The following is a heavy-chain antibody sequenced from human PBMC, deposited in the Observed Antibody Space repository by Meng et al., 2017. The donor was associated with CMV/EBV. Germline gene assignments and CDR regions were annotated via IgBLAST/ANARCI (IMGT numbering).Heavy chain of an antibody. CDR1: GFSLSTSGVG. D-gene: IGHD3-22*01. V-gene: IGHV2-5*02. CDR3: ARLYDSSGYYLGYFDY. J-gene: IGHJ4*02. Sequence: QITMKESCPTLVKPTQTLTLTCTFAGFSLSTSGVGVGWIRQPPGKALEWLELIYWDDDKRYSPSLKSRLTITKDTSKNQVVLTMTNMDPVDTATYYCARLYDSSGYYLGYFDYWGQGTLVTVSS. CDR2: IYWDDDK.